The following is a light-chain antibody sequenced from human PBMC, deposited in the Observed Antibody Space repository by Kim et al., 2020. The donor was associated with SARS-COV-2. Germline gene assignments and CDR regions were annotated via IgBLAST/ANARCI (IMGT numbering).Light chain of an antibody. CDR1: VLAKKY. J-gene: IGLJ3*02. V-gene: IGLV3-27*01. Sequence: SVSPGQTARITCSGDVLAKKYARWFQQKPRQAPVLVIYKDSERPSGIPERFSGSSSGTTVTLTISGAQVEDEADYYCYSAADNNLVFGGGTKLTVL. CDR3: YSAADNNLV. CDR2: KDS.